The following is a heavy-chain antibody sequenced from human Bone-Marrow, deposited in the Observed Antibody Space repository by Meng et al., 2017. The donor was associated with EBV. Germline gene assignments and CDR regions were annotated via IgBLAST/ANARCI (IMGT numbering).Heavy chain of an antibody. CDR2: ISSSSSYI. CDR1: GFTFSSYS. V-gene: IGHV3-21*04. J-gene: IGHJ4*02. Sequence: EVQLVESGGGLVKPGGAXXVSCAASGFTFSSYSINWVRQAPGKGLEWVSSISSSSSYIYYADSVKGRFTISRDNAKNSLYLQMNSLRAEDTAVYYCAKGQRYCSGGSCSVAFDYWGQGTLVTVSS. CDR3: AKGQRYCSGGSCSVAFDY. D-gene: IGHD2-15*01.